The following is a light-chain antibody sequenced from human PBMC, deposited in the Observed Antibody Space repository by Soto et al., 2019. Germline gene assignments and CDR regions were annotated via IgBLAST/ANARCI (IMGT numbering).Light chain of an antibody. Sequence: QSALTQPPSASGSAGQSVTISCAGTSSDIGGYRYVSWYQQHPGKAPKLMIYEVSKRPSGVPDRFSGSKSGNTASLTVSGLQAEDEADYYCTSYAGSNNYVFGTGTKVTVL. CDR3: TSYAGSNNYV. CDR2: EVS. J-gene: IGLJ1*01. CDR1: SSDIGGYRY. V-gene: IGLV2-8*01.